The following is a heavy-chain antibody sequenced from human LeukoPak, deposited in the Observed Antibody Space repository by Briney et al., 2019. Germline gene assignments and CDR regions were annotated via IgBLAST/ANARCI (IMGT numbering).Heavy chain of an antibody. J-gene: IGHJ4*02. D-gene: IGHD1-26*01. CDR1: GYTFTSYD. Sequence: RASVKVSCKASGYTFTSYDINWVRQATGQGLEWMGWISAYNGNTNYAQKLQGRVTMTTDTSTSTAYMELRSLRSDDTAVYYCARDGSVVGATTNFDYWGQGTLVTVSS. CDR2: ISAYNGNT. CDR3: ARDGSVVGATTNFDY. V-gene: IGHV1-18*01.